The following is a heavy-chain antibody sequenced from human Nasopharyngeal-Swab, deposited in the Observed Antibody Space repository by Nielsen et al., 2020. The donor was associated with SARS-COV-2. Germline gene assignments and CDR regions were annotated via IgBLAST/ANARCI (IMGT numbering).Heavy chain of an antibody. D-gene: IGHD3-22*01. CDR2: ISYDGSNK. V-gene: IGHV3-30-3*01. CDR1: GFTFSGYA. J-gene: IGHJ3*02. CDR3: ARDASPMSDHPGAFDI. Sequence: GESLKISCAASGFTFSGYAMPWVRQAPGKGLEWVAVISYDGSNKYYADSVKGRFTISRDNSKNTLYLQMNSLRAEDTAVYYCARDASPMSDHPGAFDIWGQGTMVTVSS.